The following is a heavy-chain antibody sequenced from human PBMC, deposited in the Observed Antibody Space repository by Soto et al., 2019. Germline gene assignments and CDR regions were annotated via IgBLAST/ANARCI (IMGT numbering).Heavy chain of an antibody. Sequence: SETLSLTCAVSGGSISKNGYSWSWLRQPPRKGLEWIGYIYHSGSTYYNPSLKSRVSISVDRSNNRFSLNLSSVTAADTAVYYCARTVTTGPFFDFWGQGTLVTVSS. V-gene: IGHV4-30-2*01. J-gene: IGHJ4*02. CDR1: GGSISKNGYS. D-gene: IGHD4-17*01. CDR2: IYHSGST. CDR3: ARTVTTGPFFDF.